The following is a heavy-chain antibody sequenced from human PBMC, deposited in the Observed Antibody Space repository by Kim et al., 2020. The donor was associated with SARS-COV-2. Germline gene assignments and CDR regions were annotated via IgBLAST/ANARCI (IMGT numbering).Heavy chain of an antibody. D-gene: IGHD3-3*01. CDR2: IWYDGSNK. CDR1: GFIFSSYG. Sequence: GGSLRLSCAASGFIFSSYGMHWVRQAPGKGLEWVAVIWYDGSNKYYADSVKGRFTICRDNSKNTLYLQMNSLRAEDTAVYYCARGGLRFLEWLLSWAGMDVWGQGTTVTVSS. V-gene: IGHV3-33*01. CDR3: ARGGLRFLEWLLSWAGMDV. J-gene: IGHJ6*02.